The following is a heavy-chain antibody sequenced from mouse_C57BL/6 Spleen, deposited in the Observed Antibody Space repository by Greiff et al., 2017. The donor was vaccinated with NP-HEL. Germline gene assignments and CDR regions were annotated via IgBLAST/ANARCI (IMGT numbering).Heavy chain of an antibody. CDR1: GFTFSDYY. J-gene: IGHJ3*01. CDR2: INYDGSST. CDR3: AREGNGFAY. Sequence: EVKLVESEGGLVQPGSSMKLSCTASGFTFSDYYMAWVRQVPEKGLEWVANINYDGSSTYYLDSLKSRFIISRDNAKNILYLQMSSLKSDDTATYYCAREGNGFAYWGQGTLVTVSA. V-gene: IGHV5-16*01. D-gene: IGHD2-1*01.